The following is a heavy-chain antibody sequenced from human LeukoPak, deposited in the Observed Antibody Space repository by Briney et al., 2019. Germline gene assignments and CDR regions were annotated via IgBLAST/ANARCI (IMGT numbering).Heavy chain of an antibody. CDR1: GGSISSYY. V-gene: IGHV4-59*08. Sequence: SETLSLTCTVSGGSISSYYWSWIRQPPGKGLEWIGYIYYSGSTNYNPSLKSRVTISVDTSKNQFPLKLSSVTAADTAVYYCACQTNDAFDIWGQGTMVTVSS. CDR2: IYYSGST. CDR3: ACQTNDAFDI. J-gene: IGHJ3*02.